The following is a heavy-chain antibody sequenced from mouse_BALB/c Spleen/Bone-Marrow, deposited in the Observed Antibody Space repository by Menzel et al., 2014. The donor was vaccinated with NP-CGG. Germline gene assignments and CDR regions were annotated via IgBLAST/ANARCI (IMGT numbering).Heavy chain of an antibody. CDR2: INPSNGRT. J-gene: IGHJ1*01. Sequence: QVQLQQPGAELVKPGASVKLSCKASGYTFTSYWMHWVKQRPGQGLEWMGEINPSNGRTNYNEKFKSKATLTVDKSSSTAYMQLSSLTSEDSAVYYCARWNYYGSLYWYFDVWGAGTTVTVSS. D-gene: IGHD1-1*01. V-gene: IGHV1S81*02. CDR3: ARWNYYGSLYWYFDV. CDR1: GYTFTSYW.